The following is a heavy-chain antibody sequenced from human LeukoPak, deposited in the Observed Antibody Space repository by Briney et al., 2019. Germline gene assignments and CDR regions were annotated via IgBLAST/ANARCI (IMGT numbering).Heavy chain of an antibody. J-gene: IGHJ5*02. CDR2: ISYSVGIT. Sequence: GGSLRLSCAASGFNFRDYAMSWVRQAPGKGLEWVSSISYSVGITYYADSVKGRFTISRDNSKNTLYLQMSSPRAEDTAIYYCAKDSEGYWFDPWGQGTLVTVSS. V-gene: IGHV3-23*01. CDR1: GFNFRDYA. CDR3: AKDSEGYWFDP.